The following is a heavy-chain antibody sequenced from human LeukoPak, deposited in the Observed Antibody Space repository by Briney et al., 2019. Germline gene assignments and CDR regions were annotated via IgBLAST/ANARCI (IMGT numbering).Heavy chain of an antibody. CDR2: INAGNGNT. V-gene: IGHV1-3*01. J-gene: IGHJ4*02. D-gene: IGHD6-6*01. CDR1: GYTFTSYA. Sequence: ASVTVSCKASGYTFTSYAMHWVRQAPGQRLEWMGWINAGNGNTKYSQKFQGRVTITRDTSASTAYMELSSLRSEDTAVYYCARDHDYYSSLYYFDYWGQGTLVTVSS. CDR3: ARDHDYYSSLYYFDY.